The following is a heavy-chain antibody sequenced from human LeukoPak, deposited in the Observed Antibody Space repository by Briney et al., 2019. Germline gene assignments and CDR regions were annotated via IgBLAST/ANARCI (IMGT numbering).Heavy chain of an antibody. CDR3: ARVERS. CDR1: GFTFSSYG. J-gene: IGHJ5*02. D-gene: IGHD1-1*01. V-gene: IGHV3-66*01. CDR2: IYSGGST. Sequence: GGSLRLSCAASGFTFSSYGMHWVRQAPGKGLEWVSVIYSGGSTYYADSVKGRFTISRDNSKNTLYLQMNSLRAEDTAVYYCARVERSWGQGTLVTVSS.